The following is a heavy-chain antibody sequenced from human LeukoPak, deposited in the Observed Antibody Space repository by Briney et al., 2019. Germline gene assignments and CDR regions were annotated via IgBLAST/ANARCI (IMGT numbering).Heavy chain of an antibody. V-gene: IGHV3-23*01. J-gene: IGHJ5*01. CDR1: GFTFSTFA. D-gene: IGHD3-9*01. CDR2: ISYNGGST. CDR3: AKDLPSTGQYKRWFDS. Sequence: HPGGSLRLSCAASGFTFSTFAMIWVRQPPGKGLEWVSTISYNGGSTYYADSVKGRSTISRDNSKNTVYLQMNGLRAEDTALYYCAKDLPSTGQYKRWFDSWGRGTLVTVSS.